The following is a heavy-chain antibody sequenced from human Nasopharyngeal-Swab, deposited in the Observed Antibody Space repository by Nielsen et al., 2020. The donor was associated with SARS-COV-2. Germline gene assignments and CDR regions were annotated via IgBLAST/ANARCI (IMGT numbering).Heavy chain of an antibody. CDR2: ISYDGSNK. J-gene: IGHJ6*03. V-gene: IGHV3-30*18. CDR1: GFTFSSYG. D-gene: IGHD5-18*01. Sequence: GGSLRLSCAASGFTFSSYGMHWVRQAPGKGLEWVAVISYDGSNKYYADSVKGRFTISRDNFKNTLYLQMNSLRAEDTAVYYCAKDWGYKSDYYYYMDVWGKGTTVTVSS. CDR3: AKDWGYKSDYYYYMDV.